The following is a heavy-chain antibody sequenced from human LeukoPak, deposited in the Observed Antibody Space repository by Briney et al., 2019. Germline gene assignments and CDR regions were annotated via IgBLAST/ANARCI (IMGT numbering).Heavy chain of an antibody. V-gene: IGHV1-46*01. Sequence: GASVKVSCKASGYTFTSYYMHWVRQAPGQGLEWMGIINPSGGSTSYAQKFQGRVTMTRDMSTSTVYMELSSLRSKDTAVYYCASTETITMVRGVYWGQGTLVTVSS. J-gene: IGHJ4*02. CDR2: INPSGGST. D-gene: IGHD3-10*01. CDR1: GYTFTSYY. CDR3: ASTETITMVRGVY.